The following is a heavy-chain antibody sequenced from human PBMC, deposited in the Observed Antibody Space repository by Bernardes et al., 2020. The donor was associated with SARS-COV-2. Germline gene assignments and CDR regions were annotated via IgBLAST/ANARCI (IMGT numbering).Heavy chain of an antibody. Sequence: GGSLRLSCAGSGFTFSSYAMSWVRQAPGKGLEWVSSISGSGSSTYYADSVKGRFTISRDNSKNTLYLQMNSLRAEDTAVYYCASRHFSGPSLNYYYGMDVWGQGTTVTVSS. J-gene: IGHJ6*02. CDR3: ASRHFSGPSLNYYYGMDV. V-gene: IGHV3-23*01. CDR2: ISGSGSST. D-gene: IGHD3-10*01. CDR1: GFTFSSYA.